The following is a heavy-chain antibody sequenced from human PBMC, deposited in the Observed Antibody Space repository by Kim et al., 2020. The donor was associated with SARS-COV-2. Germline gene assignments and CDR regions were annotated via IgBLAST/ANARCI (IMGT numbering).Heavy chain of an antibody. D-gene: IGHD6-19*01. CDR3: AKDVPGGGWAYEH. J-gene: IGHJ1*01. V-gene: IGHV3-23*01. Sequence: SVNGRFTISRDNAKNTLYLQMNSPRVDDTAIYYCAKDVPGGGWAYEHWGQGTLVTVSS.